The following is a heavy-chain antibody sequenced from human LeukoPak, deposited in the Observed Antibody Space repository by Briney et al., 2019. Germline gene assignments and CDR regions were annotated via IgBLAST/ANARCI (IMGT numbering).Heavy chain of an antibody. Sequence: PGGSLRLSCAASGFTFSSYAMRWVRQAPGKGLEWVSTIVTGGLTTYYADSVKGRLTIPRDNSKNTLYLQMNTLRGEDTAVYYCARDLEDSSPFGAFDMWGQGTMVTVSS. CDR3: ARDLEDSSPFGAFDM. J-gene: IGHJ3*02. CDR1: GFTFSSYA. V-gene: IGHV3-23*01. D-gene: IGHD3-22*01. CDR2: IVTGGLTT.